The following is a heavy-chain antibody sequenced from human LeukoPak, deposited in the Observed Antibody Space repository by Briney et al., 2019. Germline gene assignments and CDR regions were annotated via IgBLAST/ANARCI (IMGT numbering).Heavy chain of an antibody. J-gene: IGHJ4*02. CDR3: ARQRPSKYSSGWRFDY. Sequence: GESLKVPCKGSGYSFTSYWIGCVRQMPGKCLEWMGIIYPGDSDTRYSPSFQGQVTISADKSISTAYLQWSSLKASDTAMYYCARQRPSKYSSGWRFDYWGQGTLVTVSS. CDR1: GYSFTSYW. V-gene: IGHV5-51*01. CDR2: IYPGDSDT. D-gene: IGHD6-19*01.